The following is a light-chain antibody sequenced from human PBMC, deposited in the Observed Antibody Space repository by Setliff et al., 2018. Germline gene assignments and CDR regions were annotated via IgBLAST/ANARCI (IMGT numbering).Light chain of an antibody. CDR1: SGDVGAYNF. CDR2: DVS. V-gene: IGLV2-14*03. J-gene: IGLJ1*01. CDR3: SSYTTISTRV. Sequence: QSVLTQPASVSGSPGQSITISCTGTSGDVGAYNFVSWYQQHPGKAPKLMIYDVSNRPSGVSNRFSGSKSDNTASLTISGLQAEDEADYYCSSYTTISTRVFGSGTKGTV.